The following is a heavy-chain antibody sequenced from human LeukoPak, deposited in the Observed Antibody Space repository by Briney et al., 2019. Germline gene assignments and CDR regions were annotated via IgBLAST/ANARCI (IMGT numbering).Heavy chain of an antibody. Sequence: SETLSLTCAVYGGSFSGYYWSWIRQPPGKGLEWIGEINHSGSTNYNPSLKSRVTISVGTSKNQFSLKLSSVTAADTAVYYCARGGRGYNWNRFDPWGQGTLVTVSS. CDR2: INHSGST. CDR3: ARGGRGYNWNRFDP. V-gene: IGHV4-34*01. J-gene: IGHJ5*02. D-gene: IGHD1-20*01. CDR1: GGSFSGYY.